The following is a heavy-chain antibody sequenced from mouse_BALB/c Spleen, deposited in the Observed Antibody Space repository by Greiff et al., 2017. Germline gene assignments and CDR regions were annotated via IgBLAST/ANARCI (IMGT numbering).Heavy chain of an antibody. CDR1: GFTFSSFG. V-gene: IGHV5-17*02. CDR2: ISSGSSTI. D-gene: IGHD1-1*01. CDR3: ARSHGSSYLYAMDY. Sequence: EVKLVESGGGLVQPGGSRKLSCAASGFTFSSFGMHWVRQAPEKGLEWVAYISSGSSTIYYADTVKGRFTISRDNPKNTLFLQMTSLRSEDTAMYYCARSHGSSYLYAMDYWGQGTSVTVSS. J-gene: IGHJ4*01.